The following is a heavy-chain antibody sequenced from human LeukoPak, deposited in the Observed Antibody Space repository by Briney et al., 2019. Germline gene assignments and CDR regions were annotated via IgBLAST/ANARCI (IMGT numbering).Heavy chain of an antibody. V-gene: IGHV4-61*02. CDR1: GGSISSGSYY. CDR3: AREMAVHREDWFDP. J-gene: IGHJ5*02. Sequence: PSETLSLTCTVSGGSISSGSYYWSWIRQPAGKGLEWIGRIYTSGSTNYNPSLKSRVTISVDTSKNQFSLKLSSVTAADTAVYYCAREMAVHREDWFDPWGQGTLVTVSS. CDR2: IYTSGST. D-gene: IGHD5-24*01.